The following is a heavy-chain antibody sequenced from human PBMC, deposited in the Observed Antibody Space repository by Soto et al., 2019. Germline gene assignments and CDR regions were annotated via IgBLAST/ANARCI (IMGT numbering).Heavy chain of an antibody. CDR2: VYYTGST. D-gene: IGHD2-21*01. V-gene: IGHV4-39*01. J-gene: IGHJ4*02. Sequence: QLQLQESGPRPVKPSETLSLTCSVSGGSSSDGLYYWGWIGQHPGKELEWIGSVYYTGSTFYIPSLRSGVTIPGDTSQNHFSLRLTFVTSPDMAVYFCASHQFRVNAIAFDSWAQGTLVTVSS. CDR3: ASHQFRVNAIAFDS. CDR1: GGSSSDGLYY.